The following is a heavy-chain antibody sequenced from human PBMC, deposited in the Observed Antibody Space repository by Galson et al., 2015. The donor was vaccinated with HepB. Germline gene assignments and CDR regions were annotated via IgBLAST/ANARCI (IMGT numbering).Heavy chain of an antibody. Sequence: SVKVSCKASGYTFTSYDINWVRQATGQGLEWMGWMNPNSGNTGYAQKFQGRVTMTRNTSISTAYMELSSLRSEDTAVYYCARSVSPRLLWFGELLYADDAYDIWGQGTMVTVSS. J-gene: IGHJ3*02. CDR3: ARSVSPRLLWFGELLYADDAYDI. CDR2: MNPNSGNT. CDR1: GYTFTSYD. D-gene: IGHD3-10*01. V-gene: IGHV1-8*01.